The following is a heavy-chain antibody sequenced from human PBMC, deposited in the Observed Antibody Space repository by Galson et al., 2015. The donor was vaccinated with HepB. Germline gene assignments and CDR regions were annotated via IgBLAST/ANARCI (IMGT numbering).Heavy chain of an antibody. D-gene: IGHD3-10*01. J-gene: IGHJ6*02. CDR2: IYSGGST. CDR1: GFTVSTNY. V-gene: IGHV3-66*02. CDR3: ARDPYGSGSYFTNYGMDV. Sequence: SLRLSCAASGFTVSTNYMSWVRQAPGKGLEWVSVIYSGGSTYYADSVKGRFTISRDNSKNTLYLQMNSLRAEDTAVYYCARDPYGSGSYFTNYGMDVWGQGTTVTVSS.